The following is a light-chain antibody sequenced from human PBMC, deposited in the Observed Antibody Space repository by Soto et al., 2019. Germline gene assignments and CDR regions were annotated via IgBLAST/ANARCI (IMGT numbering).Light chain of an antibody. V-gene: IGLV2-11*01. CDR2: DVS. Sequence: QSVLTQPRSVSGSPGQSVTISCAGTSSDVGGFYFVSWYQQYPGKAPKLMIYDVSERPSGVPDRFSGSKSGNTASLTISGLQAEDEADYYCCSYAGYFTWVFGGGTQLTVL. CDR3: CSYAGYFTWV. CDR1: SSDVGGFYF. J-gene: IGLJ3*02.